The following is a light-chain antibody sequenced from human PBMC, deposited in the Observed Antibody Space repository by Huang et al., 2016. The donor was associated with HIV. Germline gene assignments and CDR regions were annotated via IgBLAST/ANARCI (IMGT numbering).Light chain of an antibody. CDR3: LQHNSYPFT. Sequence: DIQMTQSPSAMSASVGERVTISCRASQGISNYLAWFQQKPGKVPKRLIYAASSLQNGVPSRFSGSGYGTEFTLTINSRQPEDFATYYCLQHNSYPFTFGPGTKVDIK. J-gene: IGKJ3*01. V-gene: IGKV1-17*03. CDR1: QGISNY. CDR2: AAS.